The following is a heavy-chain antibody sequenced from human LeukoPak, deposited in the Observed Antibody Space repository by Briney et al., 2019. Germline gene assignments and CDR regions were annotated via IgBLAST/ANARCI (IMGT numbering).Heavy chain of an antibody. CDR2: SIPTFGTA. CDR1: GVTFSSSA. D-gene: IGHD3-10*01. J-gene: IGHJ5*02. Sequence: ASVKVSCKASGVTFSSSAISWVRQAPGQGLDWMGGSIPTFGTANYAQKFQGRVTITADESTSTAYMELSSLRSEDTAVYYCARDPAMVRGVTPHNWFDPWGQGTLVTVSS. V-gene: IGHV1-69*01. CDR3: ARDPAMVRGVTPHNWFDP.